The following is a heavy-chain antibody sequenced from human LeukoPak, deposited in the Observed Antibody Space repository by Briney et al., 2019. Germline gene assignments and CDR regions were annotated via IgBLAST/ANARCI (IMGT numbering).Heavy chain of an antibody. Sequence: GESLKISCKGSGYSFTSYWIGWVRQMPGKGLEWMGIIYPGDSDTRYSPSFQGQVTISADKSISTAYLQWSSLKASDTAMYYCARQPYGHSGYDYPSYWGQGTLVTVSS. D-gene: IGHD5-12*01. CDR2: IYPGDSDT. CDR3: ARQPYGHSGYDYPSY. J-gene: IGHJ4*02. CDR1: GYSFTSYW. V-gene: IGHV5-51*01.